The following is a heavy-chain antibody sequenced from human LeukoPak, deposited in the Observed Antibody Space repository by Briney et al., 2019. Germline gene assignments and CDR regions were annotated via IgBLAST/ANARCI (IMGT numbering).Heavy chain of an antibody. CDR3: ARVGPSSGSYFSY. Sequence: GASVKVSCKASGYTFTSYYMHWVRQAPGQGLEWMGIINPSGGSTNYAQKFQGRVTMTRDTSISTAYMELSRLRSDDTAVYYCARVGPSSGSYFSYWGQGTLVTVSS. CDR2: INPSGGST. V-gene: IGHV1-2*02. J-gene: IGHJ4*02. D-gene: IGHD1-26*01. CDR1: GYTFTSYY.